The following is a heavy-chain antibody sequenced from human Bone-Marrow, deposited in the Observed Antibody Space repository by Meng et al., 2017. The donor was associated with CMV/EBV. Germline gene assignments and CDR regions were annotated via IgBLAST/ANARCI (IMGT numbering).Heavy chain of an antibody. D-gene: IGHD3-22*01. J-gene: IGHJ6*02. Sequence: GESLKISCAASGFTFSGYAMHWVRQAPGKGLEWVAVISYDGSNKYYADSVKGRFAISRDNSKNTLYLQMNSLRAEDTAVYYCARVGTMNQNYYYYGMDVWGQGTTVTVSS. V-gene: IGHV3-30*09. CDR3: ARVGTMNQNYYYYGMDV. CDR2: ISYDGSNK. CDR1: GFTFSGYA.